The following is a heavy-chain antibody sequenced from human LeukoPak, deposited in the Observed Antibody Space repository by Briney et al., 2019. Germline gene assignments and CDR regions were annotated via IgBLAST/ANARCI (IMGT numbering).Heavy chain of an antibody. J-gene: IGHJ4*02. Sequence: SETLSLTCAVHGGSFSGYYWSWIRQPPGKGLEWIGDINHSGSTNYNTSLKSRVTISVDTSKNQFSLKLGSVTAADTAVYYCARDFFDFWSGYPDYWGQGTLVTVSS. D-gene: IGHD3-3*01. CDR2: INHSGST. CDR1: GGSFSGYY. CDR3: ARDFFDFWSGYPDY. V-gene: IGHV4-34*01.